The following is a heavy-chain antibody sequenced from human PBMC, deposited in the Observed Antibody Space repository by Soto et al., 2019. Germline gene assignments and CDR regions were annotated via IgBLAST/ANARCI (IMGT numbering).Heavy chain of an antibody. CDR1: GYTFTSYY. CDR2: INPSGGST. Sequence: ASVKVSCKASGYTFTSYYIHWVRQAPGQGLEWMGVINPSGGSTAYAQKFEGRVTVTMDTSTSTVYMELSNLRSEDTAVYYCARVGLRGGFDYWGQGTLVTVSS. J-gene: IGHJ4*02. D-gene: IGHD3-10*01. CDR3: ARVGLRGGFDY. V-gene: IGHV1-46*01.